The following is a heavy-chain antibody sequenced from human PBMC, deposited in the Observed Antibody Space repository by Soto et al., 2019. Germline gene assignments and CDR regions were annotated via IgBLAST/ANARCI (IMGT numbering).Heavy chain of an antibody. CDR3: ASGEGFGEFRNAFDL. D-gene: IGHD3-10*01. CDR2: ISSSSSTI. J-gene: IGHJ3*01. V-gene: IGHV3-48*01. Sequence: SLRLSCAASGFTFSSYSMNWVRQAPGKGLEWVSYISSSSSTIYYADSVKGRFTISRDNAKNSLYLQMNSLRAEDTAVYYGASGEGFGEFRNAFDLWTQGTMVPVSS. CDR1: GFTFSSYS.